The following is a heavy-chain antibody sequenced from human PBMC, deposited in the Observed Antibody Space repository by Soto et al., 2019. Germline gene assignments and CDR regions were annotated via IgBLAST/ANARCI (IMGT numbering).Heavy chain of an antibody. CDR3: AREYSNSPEAFDF. CDR1: GGSVNSDDYY. CDR2: IYYTGST. J-gene: IGHJ4*02. Sequence: QVQLHESGPGLVKPSETLSLTCTVSGGSVNSDDYYWSWIRQPPGKGLEWLGYIYYTGSTTYNPSLKRRVTISVDSSRNQFSLSLSSVTAADTAVFYCAREYSNSPEAFDFWGQGFLVTVSS. V-gene: IGHV4-61*08. D-gene: IGHD6-6*01.